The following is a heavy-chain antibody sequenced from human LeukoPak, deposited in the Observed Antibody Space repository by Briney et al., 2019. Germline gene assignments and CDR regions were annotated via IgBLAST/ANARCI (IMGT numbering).Heavy chain of an antibody. CDR3: ARVRIPKIVVVPAAMPRGWFDP. D-gene: IGHD2-2*01. J-gene: IGHJ5*02. CDR2: IYHSGST. CDR1: GGSISSSNW. Sequence: PSGTLSLTCAVSGGSISSSNWWSWVRPPPGKGLEWIGEIYHSGSTNYNPSLKSRVTISVDKSKNQFSLKLSSVTAADTAVCYCARVRIPKIVVVPAAMPRGWFDPWGQGTLVTVSS. V-gene: IGHV4-4*02.